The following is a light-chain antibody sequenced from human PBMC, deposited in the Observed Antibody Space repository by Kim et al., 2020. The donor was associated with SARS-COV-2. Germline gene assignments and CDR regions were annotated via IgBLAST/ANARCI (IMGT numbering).Light chain of an antibody. CDR3: QHFDRTHP. V-gene: IGKV3-20*01. J-gene: IGKJ4*01. Sequence: LSPGETATLSCRASQSVGSRTRTGYQQKPGQAPSLLIYNAAIRARGTPDRFSGSGSGTDFTLAISRLEPEEFAVYYCQHFDRTHPSVGGTKVDIK. CDR1: QSVGSRT. CDR2: NAA.